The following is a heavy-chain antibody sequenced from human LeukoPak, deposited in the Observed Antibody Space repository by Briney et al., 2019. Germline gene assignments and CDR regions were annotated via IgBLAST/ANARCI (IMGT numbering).Heavy chain of an antibody. D-gene: IGHD3-22*01. Sequence: GGSLRPSCAASGFTFSTYWMSWVRQAPGKGLEWVANIKQDGSEKYYVDSVKGRFTISRDNAKNSLYLQMNSLRAEDTAVYYCARPRGPMIVVVIDAFDIWGQGTMVTVSS. CDR2: IKQDGSEK. V-gene: IGHV3-7*01. J-gene: IGHJ3*02. CDR3: ARPRGPMIVVVIDAFDI. CDR1: GFTFSTYW.